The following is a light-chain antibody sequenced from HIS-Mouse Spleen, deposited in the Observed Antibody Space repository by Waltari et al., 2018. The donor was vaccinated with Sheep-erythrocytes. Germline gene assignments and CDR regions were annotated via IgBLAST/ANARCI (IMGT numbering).Light chain of an antibody. CDR2: EVS. V-gene: IGLV2-14*01. CDR1: SRDVGGYNS. CDR3: SSYTSSSTWV. J-gene: IGLJ3*02. Sequence: QSALTQPASVSGSPGQSITISCTGTSRDVGGYNSVSRYQQHPGKAPKLMIYEVSNRPSGVSNRFSGSKSGNTASLTISGLQAEDEADYYCSSYTSSSTWVFGGGTKLTVL.